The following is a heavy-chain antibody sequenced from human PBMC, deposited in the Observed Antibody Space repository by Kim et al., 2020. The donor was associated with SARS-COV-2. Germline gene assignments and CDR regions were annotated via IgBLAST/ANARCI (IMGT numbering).Heavy chain of an antibody. D-gene: IGHD1-26*01. CDR1: GFTFSTYG. Sequence: GGSLRLSCAASGFTFSTYGMHWVRQAPGKGLEWVAVIWHDGSNKYYADSVKGRFTLSRDNSKNTMYLQMNNLRAEDTALYYCARAVGPYDYWGQGTLVTV. CDR3: ARAVGPYDY. J-gene: IGHJ4*02. CDR2: IWHDGSNK. V-gene: IGHV3-33*01.